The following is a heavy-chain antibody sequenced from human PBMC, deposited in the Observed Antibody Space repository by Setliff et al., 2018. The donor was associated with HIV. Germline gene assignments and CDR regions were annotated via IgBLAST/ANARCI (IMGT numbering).Heavy chain of an antibody. V-gene: IGHV3-23*01. D-gene: IGHD3-10*01. Sequence: GGSLRLSCAASGFTFRSYAMSWVRQAPGKGLEWVSVISGSGGSTYYADSVKGRFTISRDNSKNTLYLQMNSLRAEDTAVYYCASTSSGRWLTSRFDYWGQGTLVTVSS. CDR1: GFTFRSYA. CDR3: ASTSSGRWLTSRFDY. J-gene: IGHJ4*02. CDR2: ISGSGGST.